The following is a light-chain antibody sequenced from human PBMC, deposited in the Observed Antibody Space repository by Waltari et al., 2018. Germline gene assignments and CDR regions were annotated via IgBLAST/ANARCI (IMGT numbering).Light chain of an antibody. CDR3: ATWDVRLTIIL. CDR1: RSNIETNY. Sequence: QSVLTQPPSMSAAPGQKVTISCSGGRSNIETNYVAWYQKVPGTAPKLLIYENDRRAPGIPARFSGSKSGTSATLDEADYYCATWDVRLTIILFGGGTKLTVL. CDR2: END. V-gene: IGLV1-51*02. J-gene: IGLJ2*01.